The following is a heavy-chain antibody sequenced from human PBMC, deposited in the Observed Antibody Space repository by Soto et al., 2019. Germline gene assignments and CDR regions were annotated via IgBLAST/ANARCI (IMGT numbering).Heavy chain of an antibody. CDR1: GFTFSDYY. D-gene: IGHD5-12*01. Sequence: GGSLRLSCAASGFTFSDYYMSWIRQAPGKGLEWVSYISSSGSTIYYADSVKGRFTISRDNAKNSLYLQMNSLRAEDTAVYYCAREIKPQNIVATGDAFDIWGQGTMVTVSS. CDR3: AREIKPQNIVATGDAFDI. CDR2: ISSSGSTI. V-gene: IGHV3-11*01. J-gene: IGHJ3*02.